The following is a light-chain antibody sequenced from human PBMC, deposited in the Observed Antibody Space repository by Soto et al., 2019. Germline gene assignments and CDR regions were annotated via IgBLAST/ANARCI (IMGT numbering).Light chain of an antibody. Sequence: QSVLTQPASVSGSPGQSITISCTGTSSDVGGYKYVSWYQQHPDEAPKLIIYDVTNRPSGISNRFSGSKSGNTASLTISGLQAEDEAGYYCSSYTSSSSYVFGTGTKVTVL. CDR2: DVT. CDR1: SSDVGGYKY. CDR3: SSYTSSSSYV. J-gene: IGLJ1*01. V-gene: IGLV2-14*01.